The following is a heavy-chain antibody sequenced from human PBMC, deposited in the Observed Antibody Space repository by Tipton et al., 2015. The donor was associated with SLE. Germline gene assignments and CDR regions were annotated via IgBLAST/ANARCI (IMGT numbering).Heavy chain of an antibody. Sequence: TLSLTCTVSGGSISSYYWSWIRQLPGKGLEWIGYIYYSGSTYYNPSLKSRVSMSVDTSRNQFSLRLNSVTAADTAVYYCARLMIRGIIILDYWGQGTLVTVSS. D-gene: IGHD3-10*01. CDR2: IYYSGST. J-gene: IGHJ4*02. CDR3: ARLMIRGIIILDY. V-gene: IGHV4-31*03. CDR1: GGSISSYY.